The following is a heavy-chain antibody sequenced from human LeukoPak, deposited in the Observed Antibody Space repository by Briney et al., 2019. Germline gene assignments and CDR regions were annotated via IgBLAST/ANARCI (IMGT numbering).Heavy chain of an antibody. J-gene: IGHJ6*03. CDR1: GGSISSYY. CDR2: IYTSGST. D-gene: IGHD5-18*01. V-gene: IGHV4-4*07. CDR3: ARAGYIYAISYYYMDV. Sequence: SETLSLTCTVSGGSISSYYWSWIRQPAGKGLEWIGRIYTSGSTNYNPSLKSRVTMSVDTSKNQFSLNLSSVTAADTAVYYCARAGYIYAISYYYMDVWGKGTTVTISS.